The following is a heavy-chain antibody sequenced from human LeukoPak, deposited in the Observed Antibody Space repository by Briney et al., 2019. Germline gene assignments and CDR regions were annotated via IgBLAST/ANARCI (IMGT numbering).Heavy chain of an antibody. CDR1: GFAFNNYA. CDR3: AKRFGKNFDY. D-gene: IGHD3-10*01. J-gene: IGHJ4*02. CDR2: ITGTGLST. Sequence: GGSLRLSCTASGFAFNNYAMSWVRQAPGKGLEWVSGITGTGLSTDYADSVKGRFTISRDNSKNTLYLQMNSLRAEDTAVYYCAKRFGKNFDYWGQGTLVTVSS. V-gene: IGHV3-23*01.